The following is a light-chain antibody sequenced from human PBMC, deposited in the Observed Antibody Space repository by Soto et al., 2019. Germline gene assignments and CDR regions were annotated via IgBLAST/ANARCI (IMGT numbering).Light chain of an antibody. CDR2: NAS. Sequence: EIVLTQSPCSLSLSPGERATLSCRASQSVSSSFLAWYQQKPGQAPRLLLYNASSRATGIPDRFSGSGSGTAFTLTISRLEPADFAVYYCQQYGNSPQTFGQGTKVDI. CDR1: QSVSSSF. J-gene: IGKJ1*01. V-gene: IGKV3-20*01. CDR3: QQYGNSPQT.